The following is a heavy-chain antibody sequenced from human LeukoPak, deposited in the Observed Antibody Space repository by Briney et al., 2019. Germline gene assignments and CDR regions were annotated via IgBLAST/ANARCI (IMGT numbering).Heavy chain of an antibody. Sequence: SETLSLTCTVSGGSVSSYYWNWIRQPAGKGLEWIGRIYTSGSTIYNPSLKSRVTMSVDTFMTQFSLKLSSVTAADTAVYYCARRHKRITMVRGATAGFDYWGQGTLVTVSS. CDR1: GGSVSSYY. J-gene: IGHJ4*02. CDR2: IYTSGST. D-gene: IGHD3-10*01. V-gene: IGHV4-4*07. CDR3: ARRHKRITMVRGATAGFDY.